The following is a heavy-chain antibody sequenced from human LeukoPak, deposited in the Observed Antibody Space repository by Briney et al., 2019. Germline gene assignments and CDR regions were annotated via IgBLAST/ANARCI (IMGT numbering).Heavy chain of an antibody. J-gene: IGHJ4*02. V-gene: IGHV5-51*01. D-gene: IGHD2-8*01. CDR3: ARRRMLDGHHFDY. CDR2: IYPSDSDT. CDR1: GYSFTNYW. Sequence: GESLKISCKGSGYSFTNYWIGWVRQMPEKGLEWMGIIYPSDSDTRYSPSFQGQVTISADKSISTAYLQWSSLKASDTAMYYCARRRMLDGHHFDYWGQGTLVTVSS.